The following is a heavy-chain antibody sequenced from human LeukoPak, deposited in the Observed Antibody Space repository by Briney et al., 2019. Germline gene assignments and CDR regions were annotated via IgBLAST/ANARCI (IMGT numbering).Heavy chain of an antibody. J-gene: IGHJ4*02. CDR3: ARAGPTMVRGVAYDY. Sequence: GGSLRLSCAASGFTFSSYSMNWVRQAPGKGLEWVSSISSSSSYIYYADSVKGRFTISRDNAKNSLYLQMNSLRAEDTAVYYCARAGPTMVRGVAYDYWGQGTLVTVPS. D-gene: IGHD3-10*01. CDR2: ISSSSSYI. CDR1: GFTFSSYS. V-gene: IGHV3-21*01.